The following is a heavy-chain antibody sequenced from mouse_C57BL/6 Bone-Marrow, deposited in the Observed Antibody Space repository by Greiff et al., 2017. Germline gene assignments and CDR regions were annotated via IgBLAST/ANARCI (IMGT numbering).Heavy chain of an antibody. V-gene: IGHV1-64*01. CDR2: IHPNSGST. CDR3: ARLLLRPHWYFDV. CDR1: GYTFTSYW. Sequence: QVQLQQPGAELVKPGASVKLSCKASGYTFTSYWMHWVKQRPGHGLAWIGMIHPNSGSTNYNEKFKSKATLTVDKSSSTAYMQLSSLTSEDSAVYYCARLLLRPHWYFDVGGTGTTVTVAS. D-gene: IGHD1-1*01. J-gene: IGHJ1*03.